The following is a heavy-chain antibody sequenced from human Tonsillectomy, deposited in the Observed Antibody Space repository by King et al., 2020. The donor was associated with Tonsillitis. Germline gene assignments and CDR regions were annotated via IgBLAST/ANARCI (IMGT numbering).Heavy chain of an antibody. J-gene: IGHJ6*03. CDR3: ARGIVVISFYYMDV. Sequence: VQLQESGPGLVKPSQTLSLTCTGSGGSISSSSYYWSWIRQPAGKGLEWIGRIYTSGSTRYNPSLKSRVTMSVDTSKNQLALKLSSVTAADTAVYYCARGIVVISFYYMDVWGKGTTVTVSS. CDR1: GGSISSSSYY. CDR2: IYTSGST. D-gene: IGHD3-22*01. V-gene: IGHV4-61*02.